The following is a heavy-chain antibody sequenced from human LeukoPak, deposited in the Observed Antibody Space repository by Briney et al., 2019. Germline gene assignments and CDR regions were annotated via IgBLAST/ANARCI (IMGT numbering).Heavy chain of an antibody. J-gene: IGHJ4*02. CDR3: AKELDTMFFDY. V-gene: IGHV3-43*01. CDR1: GLNLDRYT. CDR2: AGWAGGTT. Sequence: GGSLRLSFETSGLNLDRYTIHWVRQAPGKGLEWVSPAGWAGGTTFYSDSVRGRFTISRDSGRKSVYLQMNSLTTDDTAFYFCAKELDTMFFDYWGQGALVTVSS. D-gene: IGHD3-10*02.